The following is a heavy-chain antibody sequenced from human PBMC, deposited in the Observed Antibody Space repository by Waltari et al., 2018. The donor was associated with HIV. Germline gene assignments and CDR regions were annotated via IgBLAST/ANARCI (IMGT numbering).Heavy chain of an antibody. CDR2: ISGYNDNT. CDR1: GYTFTTYG. Sequence: QVQLVQSGAEVKKPGASMKVSCKASGYTFTTYGISWVRQAPGQGLEWMGWISGYNDNTNYAQKLQGRVTMTTDTSTSTAYLELRSLKSDDTAVYYCARVRAVSGGLWVTFYYGMDVWGQGTTITVSS. V-gene: IGHV1-18*01. J-gene: IGHJ6*02. D-gene: IGHD6-19*01. CDR3: ARVRAVSGGLWVTFYYGMDV.